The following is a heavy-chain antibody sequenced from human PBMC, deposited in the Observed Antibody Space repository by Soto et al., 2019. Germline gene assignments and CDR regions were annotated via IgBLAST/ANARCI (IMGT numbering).Heavy chain of an antibody. Sequence: PGGSLRLSCAVSGFTFSSYSMTWVRQAPGKGLEWVAHITASGGTTYYADSVEGRFTISRDTSRNTLYLQMNSLRAEDTALYYCAKCMQAYWNYDAHHIWGQGTMVTVSS. D-gene: IGHD1-7*01. CDR3: AKCMQAYWNYDAHHI. CDR1: GFTFSSYS. CDR2: ITASGGTT. V-gene: IGHV3-23*01. J-gene: IGHJ3*02.